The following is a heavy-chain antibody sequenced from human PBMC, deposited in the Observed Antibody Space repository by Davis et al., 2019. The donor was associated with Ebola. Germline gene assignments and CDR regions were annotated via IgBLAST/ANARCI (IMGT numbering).Heavy chain of an antibody. V-gene: IGHV3-66*01. CDR3: ASGRGGHFMGL. J-gene: IGHJ6*02. CDR2: IYRDGRT. Sequence: GESLKISCAASGFIVSDKYMSWVRQAPGKGLEWVSVIYRDGRTYYADSVQGRFTVSRDNSKNTLFLQMNSLGADDTAVYYCASGRGGHFMGLWGQGTTVTVSS. D-gene: IGHD1-26*01. CDR1: GFIVSDKY.